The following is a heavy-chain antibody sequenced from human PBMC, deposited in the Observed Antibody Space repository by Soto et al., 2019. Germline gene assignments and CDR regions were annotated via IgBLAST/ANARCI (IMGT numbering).Heavy chain of an antibody. CDR3: ARGLEVIAATPQWDY. J-gene: IGHJ4*02. CDR2: IYHSGST. D-gene: IGHD2-15*01. V-gene: IGHV4-30-2*01. Sequence: SETLSLTGAVSGGSISSGGYSWNWIRQPPGKGLEWIGYIYHSGSTYNSPSLKSRVTISVDRSKNQFSLKLSSVTAADTTVYYCARGLEVIAATPQWDYWGQGTLVTVSS. CDR1: GGSISSGGYS.